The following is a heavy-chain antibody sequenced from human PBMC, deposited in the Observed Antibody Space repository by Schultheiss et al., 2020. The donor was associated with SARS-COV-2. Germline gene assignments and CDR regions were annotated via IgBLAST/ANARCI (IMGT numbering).Heavy chain of an antibody. CDR3: VKDIGRCGGDCRAFDY. CDR1: RFTFSSYA. Sequence: GGSLRLSCAASRFTFSSYAMTWVRQAPGKGLEWVSTISGSGGSTFYADSVKGRFTISRDNSKNSLYLQMNSLRDEDSALYYCVKDIGRCGGDCRAFDYWGQGTLVTVSS. V-gene: IGHV3-23*01. CDR2: ISGSGGST. D-gene: IGHD2-21*01. J-gene: IGHJ4*02.